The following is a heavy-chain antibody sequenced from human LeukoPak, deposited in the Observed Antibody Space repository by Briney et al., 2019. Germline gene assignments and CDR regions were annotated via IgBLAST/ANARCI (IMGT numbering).Heavy chain of an antibody. Sequence: ASVKVSCKASGYTFTGYYMHWVRQAPGQGLEWMGWINPSSGGTNYAQKFQGRVTMTRDTSISTAYMELSRLRSDDTAVYYCAREIAGYYDSSGYYKFWGQGTLVTVSS. CDR3: AREIAGYYDSSGYYKF. CDR2: INPSSGGT. V-gene: IGHV1-2*02. D-gene: IGHD3-22*01. CDR1: GYTFTGYY. J-gene: IGHJ4*02.